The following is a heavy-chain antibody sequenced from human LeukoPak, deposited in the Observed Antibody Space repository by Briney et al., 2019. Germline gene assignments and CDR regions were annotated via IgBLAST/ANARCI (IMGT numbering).Heavy chain of an antibody. D-gene: IGHD1-1*01. CDR1: GGSISSYY. J-gene: IGHJ4*02. CDR2: IYTSGST. CDR3: ARESAWTFDY. V-gene: IGHV4-4*07. Sequence: SETLSLTCTVSGGSISSYYWSWIRQPAGKGLEWIGRIYTSGSTNYNPSLKSRVTMSLDTSNNQFSLKLTSVTAADTAVYYCARESAWTFDYWGPGTLVTVSS.